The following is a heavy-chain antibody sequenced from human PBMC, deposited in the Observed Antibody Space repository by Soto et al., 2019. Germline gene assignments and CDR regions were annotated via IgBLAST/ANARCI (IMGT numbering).Heavy chain of an antibody. D-gene: IGHD3-22*01. J-gene: IGHJ4*02. Sequence: GASVKVSCKASGYTFTSYGISWVRQAPGQGLEWMGWISAYNGNTNYAQKLQGRVTKTTDTSTSTAYMELRSLRSDDTAVYYCARAGTPEYYYDSSGSPYFGYWGQGTLVTVSS. V-gene: IGHV1-18*01. CDR2: ISAYNGNT. CDR3: ARAGTPEYYYDSSGSPYFGY. CDR1: GYTFTSYG.